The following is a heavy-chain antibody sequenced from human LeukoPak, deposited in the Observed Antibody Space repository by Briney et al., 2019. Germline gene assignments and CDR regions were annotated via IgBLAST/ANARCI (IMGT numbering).Heavy chain of an antibody. J-gene: IGHJ3*02. CDR1: GGSISSSSYY. CDR2: IYYSGST. V-gene: IGHV4-39*01. D-gene: IGHD2-2*02. Sequence: SETLSLTCTVSGGSISSSSYYWGWIRPPPGKGLEWIGSIYYSGSTYYNPSLKSRVTISVDTSKNQFSLKLSSVTAADTAVYYCARPGAVVVPAAIPNDSDAFDIWGQGTMVTVSS. CDR3: ARPGAVVVPAAIPNDSDAFDI.